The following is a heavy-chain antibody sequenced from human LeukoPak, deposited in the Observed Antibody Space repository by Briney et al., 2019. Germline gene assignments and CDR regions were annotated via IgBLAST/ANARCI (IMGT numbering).Heavy chain of an antibody. D-gene: IGHD3-9*01. CDR1: GFSISSNY. CDR2: IYNGGST. CDR3: PRRAEYYDILTGDTPLYFST. J-gene: IGHJ5*02. Sequence: GESLSLTCTVSGFSISSNYLSWVRQPPGKGLEWVSYIYNGGSTYYAPSVKGRFTISRDNSKNSLYLQMTCVSAEDTAVYYWPRRAEYYDILTGDTPLYFSTWGQRTLVTVSS. V-gene: IGHV3-53*01.